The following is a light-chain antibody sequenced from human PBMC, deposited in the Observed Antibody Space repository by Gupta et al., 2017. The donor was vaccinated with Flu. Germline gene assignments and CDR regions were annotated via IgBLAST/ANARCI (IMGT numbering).Light chain of an antibody. CDR3: QQHVNTPIT. Sequence: EIVMTQSPDSLAVSLGERATINCKSSQTIFYNSNNKNNLAWYQQKPGQPPKLLIYWASTRASGVPDRFIGSGSGTDFTLTITSLQAEDVAIYHCQQHVNTPITFGGGTKLEIK. CDR2: WAS. J-gene: IGKJ4*01. CDR1: QTIFYNSNNKNN. V-gene: IGKV4-1*01.